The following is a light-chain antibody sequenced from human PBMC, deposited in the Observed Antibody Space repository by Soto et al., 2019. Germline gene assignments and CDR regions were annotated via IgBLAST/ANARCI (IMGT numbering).Light chain of an antibody. CDR1: QSLLHSNGYNY. CDR2: LGS. V-gene: IGKV2-28*01. CDR3: MQAIQTTQT. Sequence: DIVMTQSPLSLPVTPGEPASISCRSSQSLLHSNGYNYLDWYLQKPGQSPQLLIYLGSNRASGVPDRFSGSGSGTDFTLKISRVEAEDVGVYYFMQAIQTTQTFGQGTKVDIK. J-gene: IGKJ1*01.